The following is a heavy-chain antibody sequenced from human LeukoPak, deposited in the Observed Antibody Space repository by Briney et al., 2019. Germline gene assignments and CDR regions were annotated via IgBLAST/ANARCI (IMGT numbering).Heavy chain of an antibody. V-gene: IGHV3-21*01. CDR3: ASGSNQPDYYYYYYMDV. D-gene: IGHD1-14*01. CDR2: ISSTSSYI. Sequence: GGSLRLSCVASGFNFSNYWMSWVRQAPGKGLEWVSSISSTSSYIYYADSVKGRFTVSRDNAKNSLSLQMNSLRAEDTAVYYCASGSNQPDYYYYYYMDVWGKGTTVTVSS. CDR1: GFNFSNYW. J-gene: IGHJ6*03.